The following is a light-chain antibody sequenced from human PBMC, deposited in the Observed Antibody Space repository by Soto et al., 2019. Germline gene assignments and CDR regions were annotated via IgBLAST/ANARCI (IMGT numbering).Light chain of an antibody. CDR2: GAS. J-gene: IGKJ1*01. V-gene: IGKV3-20*01. CDR3: QQYGISPWT. Sequence: EIVLTQSPDTLSLSPGERATLSCRASESISSTYLAWYQQTPGQAPRLLIFGASSRATGIPDRFSGSGSGTDFTLTSSRLEPEDFAVYYCQQYGISPWTFGQGTKVEI. CDR1: ESISSTY.